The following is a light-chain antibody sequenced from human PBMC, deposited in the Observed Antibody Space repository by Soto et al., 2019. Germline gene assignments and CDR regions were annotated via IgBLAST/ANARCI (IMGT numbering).Light chain of an antibody. CDR3: QQYNSYSLT. J-gene: IGKJ4*01. Sequence: DIQMTQSPSTLSASVGDRVTITCRASQSISSWLAWYQQKPGKAPKLLIYKASSLESGVPSRFSGSGSGTEFTLTISSLQPDDFATYYCQQYNSYSLTLGGGIKVEIK. CDR2: KAS. V-gene: IGKV1-5*03. CDR1: QSISSW.